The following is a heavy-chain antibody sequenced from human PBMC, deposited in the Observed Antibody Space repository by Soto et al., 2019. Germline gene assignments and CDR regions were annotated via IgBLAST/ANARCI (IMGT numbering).Heavy chain of an antibody. D-gene: IGHD2-2*01. CDR2: IIPIFNTT. CDR1: GGTFSSSG. V-gene: IGHV1-69*06. J-gene: IGHJ4*02. CDR3: ARDGIRCSSTSCYDY. Sequence: QVQLVQSGAEVMKPGSSVKVSCKTSGGTFSSSGITWVRQAPGQGLEWMGGIIPIFNTTNYAQRFQGRVTITADKSTRTAYMELNSLTSEDTAVYYCARDGIRCSSTSCYDYWGQGTLVTVSS.